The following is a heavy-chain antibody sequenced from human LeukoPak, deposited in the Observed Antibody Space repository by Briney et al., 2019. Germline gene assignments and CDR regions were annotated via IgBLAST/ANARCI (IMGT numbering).Heavy chain of an antibody. CDR1: GGSFSGYY. J-gene: IGHJ5*02. V-gene: IGHV4-34*01. D-gene: IGHD2-2*01. CDR3: ARAPGNIVVVPAANVYWFDP. Sequence: SETLSLTCAVYGGSFSGYYWSWIRQPPGKGLEWIGEINHSGSTNYNPSLKSRVTISVDTSKNQFPLKLSSVTAADTAVYYCARAPGNIVVVPAANVYWFDPWGQGTLVTVSS. CDR2: INHSGST.